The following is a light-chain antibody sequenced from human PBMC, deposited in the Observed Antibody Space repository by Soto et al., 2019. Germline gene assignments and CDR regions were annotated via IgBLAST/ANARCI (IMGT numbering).Light chain of an antibody. J-gene: IGLJ1*01. Sequence: QSVLTQPPSVSGAPGQRVTISCTGSSSNIGAGYDVHWYQHLPGTAPKLLIYGNNNRPSGVPDRFSGSKSGTSASLAITGLQAEVEADYYCQSYDSSLSGHVFGTGTKVTVL. CDR2: GNN. V-gene: IGLV1-40*01. CDR3: QSYDSSLSGHV. CDR1: SSNIGAGYD.